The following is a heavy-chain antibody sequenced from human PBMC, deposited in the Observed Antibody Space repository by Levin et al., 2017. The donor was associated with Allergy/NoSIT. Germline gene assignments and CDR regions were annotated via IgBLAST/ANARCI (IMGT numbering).Heavy chain of an antibody. CDR2: IDWDDDK. Sequence: SGPTLVKPTQTLTLTCTFSGFSLSTSGMCVSWIRQPPGKALEWLARIDWDDDKYYSTSLKTRLTISKDTSKNQVVLTMTNMDPVDTATYYCARIHYYDSSGYYSTLGYYYYGMDVWGQGTTVTVSS. J-gene: IGHJ6*02. CDR3: ARIHYYDSSGYYSTLGYYYYGMDV. D-gene: IGHD3-22*01. V-gene: IGHV2-70*11. CDR1: GFSLSTSGMC.